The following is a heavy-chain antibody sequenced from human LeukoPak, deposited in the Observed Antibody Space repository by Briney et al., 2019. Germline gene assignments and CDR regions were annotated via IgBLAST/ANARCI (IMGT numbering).Heavy chain of an antibody. CDR3: ARGVIGAAMVAVYYYYGMDV. J-gene: IGHJ6*02. Sequence: GASVKVSCKASGYTFTSYGISWVRQAPGQGLEWMGWISAYNGNTNYAQKLQGRVTMTTDTSTSTAYMELRSLRSDDTAVYYCARGVIGAAMVAVYYYYGMDVWGQGTTVTV. D-gene: IGHD5-18*01. CDR2: ISAYNGNT. CDR1: GYTFTSYG. V-gene: IGHV1-18*01.